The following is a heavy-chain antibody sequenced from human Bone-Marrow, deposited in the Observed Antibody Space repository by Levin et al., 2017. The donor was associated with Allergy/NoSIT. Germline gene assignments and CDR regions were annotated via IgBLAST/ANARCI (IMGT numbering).Heavy chain of an antibody. CDR1: GDSIGYYF. CDR3: VRYGGLKTHQYYYMDV. V-gene: IGHV4-59*01. D-gene: IGHD2/OR15-2a*01. CDR2: TNCYGTT. J-gene: IGHJ6*03. Sequence: SETLSLTCSLSGDSIGYYFWTWVRQFSGEKLEWLVHTNCYGTTMYNPSLESRVTISTDTSKNQFFLNLRSVTAADTAVYYCVRYGGLKTHQYYYMDVWGKGITVTVSS.